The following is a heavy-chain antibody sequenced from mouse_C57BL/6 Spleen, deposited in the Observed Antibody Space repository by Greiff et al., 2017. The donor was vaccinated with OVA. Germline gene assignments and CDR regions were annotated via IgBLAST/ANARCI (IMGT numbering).Heavy chain of an antibody. CDR3: ARGAMDY. V-gene: IGHV1-26*01. Sequence: VQLQQSGPELVKPGASVKISCKASGYTFTDYYMNWVKQSHGKSLEWIGDINPNNGGTSYNQKFKGKATLTVDKSSSTAYMELRSLTSEDSAVDYCARGAMDYWGQGTSVTVSS. CDR1: GYTFTDYY. CDR2: INPNNGGT. J-gene: IGHJ4*01.